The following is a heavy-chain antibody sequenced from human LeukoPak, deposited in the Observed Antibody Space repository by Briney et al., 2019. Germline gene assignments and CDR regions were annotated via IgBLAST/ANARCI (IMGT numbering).Heavy chain of an antibody. J-gene: IGHJ4*02. CDR2: ISWNSGSI. CDR3: ARSPPYYSSGWYIDY. D-gene: IGHD6-19*01. CDR1: GFTFDDYA. V-gene: IGHV3-9*01. Sequence: GGSLRLSCAASGFTFDDYAMHWVRQAPGKGLEWVSGISWNSGSIGYADSVKGRFTISRDNAKNSLYLQMNSLRAEDTAVYYCARSPPYYSSGWYIDYWGQGTLVTVSS.